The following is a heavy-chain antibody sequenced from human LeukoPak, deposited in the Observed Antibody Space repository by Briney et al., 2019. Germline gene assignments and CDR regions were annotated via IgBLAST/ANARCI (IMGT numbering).Heavy chain of an antibody. CDR2: ISGSGGST. CDR1: GFTFSSYG. D-gene: IGHD3-22*01. J-gene: IGHJ1*01. CDR3: ARDGSSGYPEYFQH. Sequence: PGGSLRLSCAASGFTFSSYGMSWVRQAPGKGLEWVSAISGSGGSTYYADSVKGRFTISRDNSKNTLYLQMNSLRAEDTAVYYCARDGSSGYPEYFQHWGQGTLVTVSS. V-gene: IGHV3-23*01.